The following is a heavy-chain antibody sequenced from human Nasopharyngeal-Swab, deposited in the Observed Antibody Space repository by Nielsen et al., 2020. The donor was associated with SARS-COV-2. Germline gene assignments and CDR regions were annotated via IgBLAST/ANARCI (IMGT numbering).Heavy chain of an antibody. Sequence: GSLRLSCAVYGESFSGHYWTWIRQPPGKGLEWIGEISHSGGTNYNPSFKNRVTISVDTSKRQFSLSLRSLTAAATAIYYCATGEGYGYEHWGQGTLVTVSS. J-gene: IGHJ1*01. CDR2: ISHSGGT. D-gene: IGHD5-12*01. CDR3: ATGEGYGYEH. CDR1: GESFSGHY. V-gene: IGHV4-34*01.